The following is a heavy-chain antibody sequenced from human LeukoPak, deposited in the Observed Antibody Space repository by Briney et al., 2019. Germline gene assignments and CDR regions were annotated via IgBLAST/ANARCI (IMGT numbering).Heavy chain of an antibody. J-gene: IGHJ5*02. CDR2: VNPNNGVP. Sequence: ASVKVSCKASGYTFTGYYMHWVRQAPGQGLEWMGRVNPNNGVPNYAQKFQGRVTMTTDTAISTFYMELSSLRSDDTAVYFCAREVGYSSSYYGRFDPWGQGTLVIVSS. V-gene: IGHV1-2*06. CDR1: GYTFTGYY. CDR3: AREVGYSSSYYGRFDP. D-gene: IGHD2-2*01.